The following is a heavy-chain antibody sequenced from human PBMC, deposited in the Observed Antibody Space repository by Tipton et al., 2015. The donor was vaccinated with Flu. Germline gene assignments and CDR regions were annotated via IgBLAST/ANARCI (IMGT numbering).Heavy chain of an antibody. Sequence: TLSLTCAVTGYSINSGYFWGWIRQPPGKGLEWIGSLSHSGRTYYNPSLKSRVTISADTWKTQFSLKLSSVTAADTAFYYCARLTYYYGSGTSDSWGQGTLVTVSA. J-gene: IGHJ4*02. CDR2: LSHSGRT. CDR3: ARLTYYYGSGTSDS. V-gene: IGHV4-38-2*01. CDR1: GYSINSGYF. D-gene: IGHD3-10*01.